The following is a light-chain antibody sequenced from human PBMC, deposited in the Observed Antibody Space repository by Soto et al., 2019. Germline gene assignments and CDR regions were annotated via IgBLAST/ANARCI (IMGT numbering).Light chain of an antibody. V-gene: IGLV1-44*01. Sequence: QSVLTQPPSASGTPGQRVTISCSGSSSNIGSNTVNWYQQLPGTAPKLLIYSNDRRPSGVPDRFSGSMSGTSASLAISGLQSEDEADYYCAAWDDSLNGPVFGGGTKVTVL. J-gene: IGLJ2*01. CDR1: SSNIGSNT. CDR3: AAWDDSLNGPV. CDR2: SND.